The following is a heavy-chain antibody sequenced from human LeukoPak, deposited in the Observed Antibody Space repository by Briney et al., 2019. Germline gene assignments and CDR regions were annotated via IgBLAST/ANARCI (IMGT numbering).Heavy chain of an antibody. J-gene: IGHJ4*02. CDR1: GFAFGSEA. CDR2: ITGGGTST. CDR3: AKDLVRDYTGGVDY. D-gene: IGHD3-16*01. Sequence: GGSLRLSCAVSGFAFGSEAMSWVRQSPARGLEWVSAITGGGTSTYYADSVRGRFTISRDNSKNTLYLRMNSLRAEDTAVYYCAKDLVRDYTGGVDYWGQGTLVTVSS. V-gene: IGHV3-23*01.